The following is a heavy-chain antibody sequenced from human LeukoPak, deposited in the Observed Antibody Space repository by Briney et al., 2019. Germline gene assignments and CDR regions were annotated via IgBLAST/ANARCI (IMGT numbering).Heavy chain of an antibody. J-gene: IGHJ4*02. Sequence: ASVKVSCKVSGYTLTELSMHWVRQAPGKGLEWMGGFDPEDGETIYAQKFQGRVTMTEDTSTDTAYMELSSLRSEDTAVYYCATSYGSGSYYNVLSNSGFDYWGQGTLVTVSS. CDR3: ATSYGSGSYYNVLSNSGFDY. CDR1: GYTLTELS. CDR2: FDPEDGET. V-gene: IGHV1-24*01. D-gene: IGHD3-10*01.